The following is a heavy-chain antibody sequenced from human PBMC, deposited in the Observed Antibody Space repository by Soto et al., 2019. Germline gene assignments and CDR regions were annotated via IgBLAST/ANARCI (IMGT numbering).Heavy chain of an antibody. J-gene: IGHJ3*02. Sequence: ASVKVSCKASGYTFTSYAMHWVRQAPGQRLEWMGWINAGNGNTKYSQKFQGRVTITRDTSASTAYMELSSLRSEDTAVYYCARVGPPREDAFDIWGQGTMVTVSS. D-gene: IGHD1-26*01. CDR3: ARVGPPREDAFDI. V-gene: IGHV1-3*01. CDR2: INAGNGNT. CDR1: GYTFTSYA.